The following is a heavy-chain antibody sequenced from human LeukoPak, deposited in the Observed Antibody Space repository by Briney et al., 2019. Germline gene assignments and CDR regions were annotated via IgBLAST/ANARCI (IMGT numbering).Heavy chain of an antibody. CDR3: ARGSSGAIRTYFDY. V-gene: IGHV4-38-2*02. CDR2: IYHSGST. CDR1: GYSISSGYY. Sequence: NPSETLSLTCTVSGYSISSGYYWGWIRQPPGKGLEWIGSIYHSGSTYYNPSLKSRVTVSVDTSKNQFSLKLSSVTAADTAVYYCARGSSGAIRTYFDYWGQGTLVTVSS. J-gene: IGHJ4*02. D-gene: IGHD2-21*01.